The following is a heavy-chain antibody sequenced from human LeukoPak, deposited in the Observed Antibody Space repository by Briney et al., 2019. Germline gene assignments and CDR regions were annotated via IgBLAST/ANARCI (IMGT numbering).Heavy chain of an antibody. Sequence: GGSLRLSCAASGFTVSSSSMTWVRQAPGKGLEWVSVIYSGGATYYADSVKGRFTISRVDSRNTLYLQMSSLRAEDTAVYYCARVTRTYLSFDYWGQGALVTVSS. J-gene: IGHJ4*02. CDR1: GFTVSSSS. D-gene: IGHD1-14*01. CDR2: IYSGGAT. V-gene: IGHV3-66*01. CDR3: ARVTRTYLSFDY.